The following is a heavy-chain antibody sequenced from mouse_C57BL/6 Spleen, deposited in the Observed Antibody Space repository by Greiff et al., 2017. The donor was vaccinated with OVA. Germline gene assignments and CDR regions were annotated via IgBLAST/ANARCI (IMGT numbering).Heavy chain of an antibody. Sequence: QVQLQQPGAELVKPGASVKLSCKASGYTFTSYWMQWVKQRPGQGLEWIGEIDPSDSYTNYNQKFKGKATLTVDTSSSTAYMQLSSLTSEDSAVYYCARSGGNYDAMDYWGQGTSVTVSS. V-gene: IGHV1-50*01. CDR1: GYTFTSYW. J-gene: IGHJ4*01. CDR3: ARSGGNYDAMDY. CDR2: IDPSDSYT. D-gene: IGHD2-1*01.